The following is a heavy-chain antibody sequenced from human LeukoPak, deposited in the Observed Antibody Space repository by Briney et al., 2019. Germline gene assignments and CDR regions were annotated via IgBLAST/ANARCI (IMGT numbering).Heavy chain of an antibody. V-gene: IGHV3-23*01. CDR1: GFTFSNYD. Sequence: GGSLRLSCAASGFTFSNYDMHWVRQAPGKGLEWVSAISGGGSTYYAASVKGRFTISRGNPKNALYLQMNSLRAEDTAIYYCAKSRWETYAVRAFDIWGQGTMVTVSS. D-gene: IGHD1-26*01. J-gene: IGHJ3*02. CDR2: ISGGGST. CDR3: AKSRWETYAVRAFDI.